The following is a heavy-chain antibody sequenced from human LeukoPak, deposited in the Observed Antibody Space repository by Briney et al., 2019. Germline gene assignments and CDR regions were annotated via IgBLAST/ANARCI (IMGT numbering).Heavy chain of an antibody. Sequence: GGSLRLSCVTSGFTFSEFAMHWVRQVPGKGLEWVAAIWYDGSDKYYADSVKGRFTISRDNSKNTLYLQMNSLRAEDTAVYYCARDWAGMTAPGPFDYWGQGALVTVSS. CDR1: GFTFSEFA. V-gene: IGHV3-33*01. CDR3: ARDWAGMTAPGPFDY. CDR2: IWYDGSDK. D-gene: IGHD6-13*01. J-gene: IGHJ4*02.